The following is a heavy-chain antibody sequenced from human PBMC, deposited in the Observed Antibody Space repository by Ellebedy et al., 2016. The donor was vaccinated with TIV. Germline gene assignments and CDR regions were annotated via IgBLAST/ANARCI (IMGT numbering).Heavy chain of an antibody. D-gene: IGHD4-17*01. CDR1: GYTFTSYG. V-gene: IGHV1-2*02. CDR3: AREGMTTVTYYYGMDV. Sequence: AASAKVSCKTSGYTFTSYGISWVRQAPGQGLEWLGWINPNSGCTNYAQKFQGRVTMTRDTSISTAYMELSRLSPDDTAVYYCAREGMTTVTYYYGMDVWGQGTTVTVSS. J-gene: IGHJ6*02. CDR2: INPNSGCT.